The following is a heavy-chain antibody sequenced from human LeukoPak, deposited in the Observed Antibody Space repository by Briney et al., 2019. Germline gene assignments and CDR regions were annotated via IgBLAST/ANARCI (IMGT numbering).Heavy chain of an antibody. CDR3: AKVDPRGRGNNLDAFHI. Sequence: GGSLRLSCAASGFTFSSYAMSWVRQAPGKGLEWVSGISASGGSTYYADSVKGRFTISRDNSKNTLYLQMNSLRAEDTAVYYCAKVDPRGRGNNLDAFHIWGQGTMVTVSS. CDR2: ISASGGST. J-gene: IGHJ3*02. CDR1: GFTFSSYA. D-gene: IGHD5-18*01. V-gene: IGHV3-23*01.